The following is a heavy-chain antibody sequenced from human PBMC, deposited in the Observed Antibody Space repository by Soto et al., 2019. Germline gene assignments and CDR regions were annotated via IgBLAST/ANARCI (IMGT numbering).Heavy chain of an antibody. J-gene: IGHJ5*02. CDR1: GGPINSPDYY. V-gene: IGHV4-30-4*01. Sequence: QVQLQESGPGLVKPSQTLSLTCNVSGGPINSPDYYWTWIRQSPGKGLEWIGYLYFNRGTQYNPSLRTPISMSLDTSKKHFALKMRSVTGADTAVYYCARGISKYSSWYEPHPWFDAWGQGALVTVSS. CDR2: LYFNRGT. CDR3: ARGISKYSSWYEPHPWFDA. D-gene: IGHD6-13*01.